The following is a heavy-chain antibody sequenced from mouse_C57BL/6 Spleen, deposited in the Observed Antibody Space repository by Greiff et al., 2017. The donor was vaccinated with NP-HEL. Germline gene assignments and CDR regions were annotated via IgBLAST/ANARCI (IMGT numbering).Heavy chain of an antibody. Sequence: EVQLQQSGPELVKPGASVKIPCKASGYTFTDYNMDWVKQSHGKSLEWIGDINPNNGGTIYNQKFKGKATLTVDKSSSTAYMERRSLTSEDTAVYYCARSHYYYGSSIAYWGQGTLVTVSA. D-gene: IGHD1-1*01. CDR1: GYTFTDYN. CDR3: ARSHYYYGSSIAY. J-gene: IGHJ3*01. V-gene: IGHV1-18*01. CDR2: INPNNGGT.